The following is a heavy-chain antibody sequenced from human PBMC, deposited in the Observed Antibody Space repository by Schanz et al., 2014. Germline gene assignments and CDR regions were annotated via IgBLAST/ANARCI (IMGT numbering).Heavy chain of an antibody. Sequence: DVQLLESGGGLVQPGGSLRLSCAASGFTFSSYAMTWVRQAPGMGLEWVSAISGRDGSTYYADSVKGRFTISRDNSKNTLYLQMNSLRAEDTAVYYCAKVRYSSGWRGDYFDEWGQGTLVTVAS. CDR3: AKVRYSSGWRGDYFDE. CDR1: GFTFSSYA. J-gene: IGHJ4*02. CDR2: ISGRDGST. D-gene: IGHD6-25*01. V-gene: IGHV3-23*01.